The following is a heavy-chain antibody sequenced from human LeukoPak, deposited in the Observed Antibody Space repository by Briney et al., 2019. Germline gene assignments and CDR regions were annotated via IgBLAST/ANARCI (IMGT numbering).Heavy chain of an antibody. J-gene: IGHJ4*02. CDR2: IRGSGT. CDR1: GFTLSSYA. CDR3: ARDRGGSGFYYFDY. D-gene: IGHD2-15*01. V-gene: IGHV3-23*01. Sequence: TGGSLRLSCAASGFTLSSYAMSWVRQAPGKGLEWVSGIRGSGTYYADSVKGRFTISRDNSKNTVFLQMNSLRAEDTGVYHCARDRGGSGFYYFDYWGQGTLVTVSS.